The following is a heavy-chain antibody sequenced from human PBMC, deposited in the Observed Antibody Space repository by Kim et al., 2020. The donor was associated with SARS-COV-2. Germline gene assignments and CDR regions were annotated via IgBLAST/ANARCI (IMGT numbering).Heavy chain of an antibody. CDR3: ARSDITLAGRWFLDV. J-gene: IGHJ2*01. Sequence: ASVKVSCEASGHTFTGSYIHWMRQVPGQGLEWMGRVNTNSGGTNYPQKFQGRVTMTRDTSTRTAYMELSRLTSDDAGVYYCARSDITLAGRWFLDVWGRCTLVTVSS. V-gene: IGHV1-2*05. CDR2: VNTNSGGT. D-gene: IGHD6-19*01. CDR1: GHTFTGSY.